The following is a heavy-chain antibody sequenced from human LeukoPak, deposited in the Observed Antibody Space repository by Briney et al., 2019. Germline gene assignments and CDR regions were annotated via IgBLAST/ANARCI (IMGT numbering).Heavy chain of an antibody. CDR1: GFTFSSYA. J-gene: IGHJ4*02. CDR2: ISYDGSNK. CDR3: ARPVGLAAALDY. Sequence: LSGGSLRLSCAASGFTFSSYAMHWVRQAPGKGLEWVAVISYDGSNKYYADSVKGRFTISRDNSKNTLYLQMNSLRAEDTAVYYCARPVGLAAALDYWGQGTLVTVSS. V-gene: IGHV3-30-3*01. D-gene: IGHD6-13*01.